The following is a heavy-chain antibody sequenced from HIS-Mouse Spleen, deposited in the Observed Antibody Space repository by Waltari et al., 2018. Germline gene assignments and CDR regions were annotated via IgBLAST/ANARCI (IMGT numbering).Heavy chain of an antibody. CDR1: GGSISSSSYY. J-gene: IGHJ2*01. V-gene: IGHV4-39*07. CDR3: AREIPYSSSWYDWYFDL. CDR2: IYYSGST. Sequence: QLQLQESGPGLVKPSETLSLTCTVTGGSISSSSYYWGWLRQHPGKGLEWIGSIYYSGSTCYKPSLRRRVTRSVDTSKNQFSLKLSSVTAADTAVYYCAREIPYSSSWYDWYFDLWGRGTLVTVSS. D-gene: IGHD6-13*01.